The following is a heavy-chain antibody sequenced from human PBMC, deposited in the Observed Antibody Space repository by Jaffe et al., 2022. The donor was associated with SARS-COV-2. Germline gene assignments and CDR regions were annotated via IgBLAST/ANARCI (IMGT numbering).Heavy chain of an antibody. CDR3: ARSQHHYDSNLDI. J-gene: IGHJ3*02. CDR1: GGSISSSTYY. Sequence: QLQLQESGPGLVKPSETLSLTCTVSGGSISSSTYYWGWIRQPPGKGLEWIGSVYYSGSTYYNPSLKSRVTISVDTSKNQFSLKLSSVTAADAAVYYCARSQHHYDSNLDIWGQGTMVTVSS. D-gene: IGHD3-22*01. CDR2: VYYSGST. V-gene: IGHV4-39*01.